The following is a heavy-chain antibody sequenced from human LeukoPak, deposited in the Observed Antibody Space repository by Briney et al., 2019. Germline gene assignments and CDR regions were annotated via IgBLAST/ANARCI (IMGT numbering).Heavy chain of an antibody. V-gene: IGHV3-23*01. J-gene: IGHJ4*02. CDR3: AKDDAGFGEDFDS. D-gene: IGHD3-10*01. Sequence: GGSLRLSCTPSGFPFRNYSMNWVRQAPGRGLQWVSAISASGRTTKYADPVKGRFTISRDNSRNTLYLHIDSLRPDDTALYFCAKDDAGFGEDFDSWGQGTLVSVSS. CDR1: GFPFRNYS. CDR2: ISASGRTT.